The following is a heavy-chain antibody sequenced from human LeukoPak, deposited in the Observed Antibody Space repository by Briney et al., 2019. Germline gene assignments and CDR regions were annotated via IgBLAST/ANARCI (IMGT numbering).Heavy chain of an antibody. D-gene: IGHD5-12*01. Sequence: ASVKASCKASGGTFSSYAISWVRQAPGQGLEWMGRIIPILGIANYAQKFQGRVTITADKSTSTAYMELSSLRSEDTAVYYCVKGGYDFPGVYWGQGTLVTVSS. V-gene: IGHV1-69*04. CDR1: GGTFSSYA. J-gene: IGHJ4*02. CDR2: IIPILGIA. CDR3: VKGGYDFPGVY.